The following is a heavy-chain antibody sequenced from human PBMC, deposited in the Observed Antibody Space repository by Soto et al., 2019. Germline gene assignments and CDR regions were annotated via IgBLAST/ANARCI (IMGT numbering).Heavy chain of an antibody. CDR1: RGTFSSYA. CDR3: ARVSEAVADY. D-gene: IGHD6-19*01. Sequence: QVQLMPSGAAVKKPGSSVKVSCKASRGTFSSYAISWVRQAPGQGLEWMGGIIPIFGTANYAQQFQGRVTITADESTSTAYMELSSLRSEDTAVYYCARVSEAVADYWGQGTLVTVSS. V-gene: IGHV1-69*01. CDR2: IIPIFGTA. J-gene: IGHJ4*02.